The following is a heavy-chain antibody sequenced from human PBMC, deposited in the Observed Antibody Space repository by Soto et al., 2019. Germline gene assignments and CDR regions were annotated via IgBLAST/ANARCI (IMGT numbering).Heavy chain of an antibody. Sequence: EVQLVESGGGLVQPGGSLKLSCAASGFTFSGSAMHWVRQASGKELVGVGRIRSKANSYATAYAAWVKGRFTISRDDSQNTAYLQMNSLKTEDTAMYYCSSHDYGGDWYFDLWGRGTLVTVSS. V-gene: IGHV3-73*02. CDR1: GFTFSGSA. CDR2: IRSKANSYAT. J-gene: IGHJ2*01. D-gene: IGHD4-17*01. CDR3: SSHDYGGDWYFDL.